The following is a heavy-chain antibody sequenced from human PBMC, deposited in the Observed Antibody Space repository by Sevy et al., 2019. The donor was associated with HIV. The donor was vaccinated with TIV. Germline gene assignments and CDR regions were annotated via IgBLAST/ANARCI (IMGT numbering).Heavy chain of an antibody. CDR3: ARVITSIAARPWGPRSGYMDV. D-gene: IGHD6-6*01. V-gene: IGHV1-2*02. J-gene: IGHJ6*03. CDR1: GYTFTGYY. Sequence: ASVKVSCKASGYTFTGYYMHWVRQAPGQGLEWMGWINPNSGGTNYAQKFQGRVTMTRDTSISTAYMELSRLRSDETAVYYCARVITSIAARPWGPRSGYMDVWGKGTMVTVSS. CDR2: INPNSGGT.